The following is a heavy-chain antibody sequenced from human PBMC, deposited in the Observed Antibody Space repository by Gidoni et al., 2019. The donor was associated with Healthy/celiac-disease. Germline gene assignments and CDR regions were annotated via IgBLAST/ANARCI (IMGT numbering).Heavy chain of an antibody. Sequence: QVQLVESGGGLVKPGGSLRLSCAASGFLFSDYYLPFIRQAPGKGLEWLAYIGSSGYTNYADSVKGRFSISRDNANNSLYLDMNSLRAEDTAVYYCARDITYSTSWYSREFYYYSLDVWGQGTTVTVSS. CDR3: ARDITYSTSWYSREFYYYSLDV. CDR2: IGSSGYT. V-gene: IGHV3-11*06. CDR1: GFLFSDYY. J-gene: IGHJ6*02. D-gene: IGHD6-13*01.